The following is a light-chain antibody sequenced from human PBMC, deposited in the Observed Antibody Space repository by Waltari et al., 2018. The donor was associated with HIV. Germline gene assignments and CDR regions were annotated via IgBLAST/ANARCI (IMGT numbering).Light chain of an antibody. J-gene: IGLJ3*02. CDR3: CSYAGSYTFGV. CDR2: DIS. CDR1: SSDVGGYNY. V-gene: IGLV2-11*01. Sequence: QSALTQPRSVSGSPGQSVTISCTGTSSDVGGYNYVSWYQQHPCKAPKLMIYDISKRPSGVPDRFSGSNSGNTASLTISGLQAEDEADYYCCSYAGSYTFGVFGGGTKLTVL.